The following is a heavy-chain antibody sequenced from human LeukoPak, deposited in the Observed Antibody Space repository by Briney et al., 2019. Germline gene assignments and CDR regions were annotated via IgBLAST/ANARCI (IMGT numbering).Heavy chain of an antibody. D-gene: IGHD3-22*01. V-gene: IGHV1-46*01. J-gene: IGHJ4*02. CDR2: INPSGDNT. CDR3: ARDRDYYDSSGYLDY. Sequence: ASVKVSCKASGYTFTNNFMHWVRQAPGQGLEWMGIINPSGDNTWYAQKFQGRVTMTRDMATSTDYMEVSSLRSDDTAVYYCARDRDYYDSSGYLDYWGQGTLVTVSS. CDR1: GYTFTNNF.